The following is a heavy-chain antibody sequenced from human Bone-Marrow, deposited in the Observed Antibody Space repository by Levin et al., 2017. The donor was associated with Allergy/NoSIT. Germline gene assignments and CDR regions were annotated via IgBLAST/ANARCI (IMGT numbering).Heavy chain of an antibody. Sequence: GGSLRLSCAASGFTFSSYWMSWVRQAPGKGLEWVANIKQDGSEKYYVDSVKGRFTISRDNAKNSLYLQMNSLRAEDTAVYYCARDDPDYSIWFDIWGQGTMVTVSS. V-gene: IGHV3-7*01. CDR3: ARDDPDYSIWFDI. D-gene: IGHD4-11*01. J-gene: IGHJ3*02. CDR2: IKQDGSEK. CDR1: GFTFSSYW.